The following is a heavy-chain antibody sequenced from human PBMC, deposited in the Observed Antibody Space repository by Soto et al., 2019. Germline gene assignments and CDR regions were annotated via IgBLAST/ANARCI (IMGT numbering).Heavy chain of an antibody. CDR3: GRTAIIRGVTDY. V-gene: IGHV4-30-4*01. Sequence: QVQLQASGPGLVKPSQTLSLTCTVSGGSISSIDYYWTWFRQPPGKGLGWIGYIFHSGSTYFNPSLRNRFSISIDTSKNLFYLDLTSVTAADAAVYFCGRTAIIRGVTDYWGQGTLVTVSS. CDR2: IFHSGST. CDR1: GGSISSIDYY. J-gene: IGHJ4*02. D-gene: IGHD2-21*02.